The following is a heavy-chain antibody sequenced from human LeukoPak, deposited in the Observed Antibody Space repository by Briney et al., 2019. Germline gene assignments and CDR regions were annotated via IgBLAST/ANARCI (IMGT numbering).Heavy chain of an antibody. D-gene: IGHD2-15*01. J-gene: IGHJ4*02. CDR1: GFXFNTYA. Sequence: PGGSLRLSCAASGFXFNTYAINWVRQAPGKGLEWVPTIGIGGGTFYADSVKGRFTISRDNSKSTVYLQMNSLRVDDTALYYCARGGGHDYWGQGTLVTASS. CDR3: ARGGGHDY. CDR2: IGIGGGT. V-gene: IGHV3-23*01.